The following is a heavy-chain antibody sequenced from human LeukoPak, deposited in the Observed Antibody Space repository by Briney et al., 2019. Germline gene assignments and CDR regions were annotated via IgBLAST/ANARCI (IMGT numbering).Heavy chain of an antibody. J-gene: IGHJ4*02. D-gene: IGHD3-10*01. CDR3: ARAGGGFDY. CDR1: RYTFSNYD. Sequence: ASVKVSCKASRYTFSNYDINWVRQATGQGLEWMGWMSPNSGNTGYAQKFQGRVTMTRNTSISTAYMELRSLRSDDTAVYYCARAGGGFDYWGQGTLVTVSS. V-gene: IGHV1-8*01. CDR2: MSPNSGNT.